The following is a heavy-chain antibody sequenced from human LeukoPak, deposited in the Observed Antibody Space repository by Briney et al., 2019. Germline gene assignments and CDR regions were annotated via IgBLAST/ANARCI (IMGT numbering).Heavy chain of an antibody. D-gene: IGHD3-22*01. CDR3: ARHGRPIKNYYDTFWVRGSPRPHREHLFDP. CDR1: GGSFSGYY. J-gene: IGHJ5*02. CDR2: INHSGST. Sequence: SETLSLTCAVYGGSFSGYYWSWIRQPPGKGLEWIGEINHSGSTNYNPSLKSRVTISVDTSKNQFSLKLRSVTAADTAVYYCARHGRPIKNYYDTFWVRGSPRPHREHLFDPWGQGTLVTVSS. V-gene: IGHV4-34*01.